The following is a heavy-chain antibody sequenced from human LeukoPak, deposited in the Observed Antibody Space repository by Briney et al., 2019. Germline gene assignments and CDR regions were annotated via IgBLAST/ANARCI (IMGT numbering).Heavy chain of an antibody. J-gene: IGHJ4*02. CDR3: AKAEGYDILTGLDY. Sequence: GGSLRLSCAASGFTFNSYAMSWVRQAPGKGLEWVSAIGGGGGTTYYADSVKGRFTISRDNSKNTLYLQMNSLRTEDTAVYYCAKAEGYDILTGLDYWGQGTLVTVSS. CDR2: IGGGGGTT. D-gene: IGHD3-9*01. V-gene: IGHV3-23*01. CDR1: GFTFNSYA.